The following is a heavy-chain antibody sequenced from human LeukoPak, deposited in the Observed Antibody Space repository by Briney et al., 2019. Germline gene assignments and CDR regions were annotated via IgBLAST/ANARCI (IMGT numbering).Heavy chain of an antibody. CDR3: ARVRYRLAETYIDY. CDR2: INPNSGDT. J-gene: IGHJ4*02. CDR1: GYIFTGYY. D-gene: IGHD3-16*01. Sequence: GASVKVSCKASGYIFTGYYMHWVRRAPGQGLEWMGWINPNSGDTNYAQKFQGRATMTRDTSISTAYMELSRLRSDDTAVYYCARVRYRLAETYIDYWGQGTLVAVSS. V-gene: IGHV1-2*02.